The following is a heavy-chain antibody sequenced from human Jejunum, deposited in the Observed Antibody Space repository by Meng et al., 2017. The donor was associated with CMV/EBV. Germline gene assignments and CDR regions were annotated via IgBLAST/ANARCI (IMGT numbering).Heavy chain of an antibody. V-gene: IGHV4-61*01. Sequence: NSGSFYWSWIRQPPGKGLEWIGYIEATGSSSYNPSLRSRVAISVDTSKNQFSLIVYSVTAADTAVYYCARVYGRKSLNFFYGMDVWGQGTTVTVSS. D-gene: IGHD4-17*01. CDR2: IEATGSS. CDR1: NSGSFY. CDR3: ARVYGRKSLNFFYGMDV. J-gene: IGHJ6*02.